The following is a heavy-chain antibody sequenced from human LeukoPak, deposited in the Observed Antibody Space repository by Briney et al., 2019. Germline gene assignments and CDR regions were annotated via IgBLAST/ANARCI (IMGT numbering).Heavy chain of an antibody. V-gene: IGHV3-30-3*01. Sequence: GGSLRLPCAASGFTFSRHAMHWVRQAPGKGLEWVAFISYDGSNKHYADSVKGRFTISRDNSKNTLYLQMNSLRAEDTAVYYCAREDYGAHHFDFWGQGTLVTVSS. D-gene: IGHD4-17*01. CDR1: GFTFSRHA. J-gene: IGHJ4*02. CDR2: ISYDGSNK. CDR3: AREDYGAHHFDF.